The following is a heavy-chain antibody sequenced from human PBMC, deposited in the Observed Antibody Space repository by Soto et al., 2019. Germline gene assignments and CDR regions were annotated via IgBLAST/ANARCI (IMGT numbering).Heavy chain of an antibody. Sequence: SETLSLTCTVSGGAISTYYLTWIRQPPGKGPEWIASIYHGGTTFYSPSLKSRITISVDTSNNQFSLKLTSVTAADTAVYYCARVHVMVVAGSTFDYWGHGTLVTVYS. V-gene: IGHV4-59*08. CDR1: GGAISTYY. CDR3: ARVHVMVVAGSTFDY. CDR2: IYHGGTT. D-gene: IGHD6-19*01. J-gene: IGHJ4*01.